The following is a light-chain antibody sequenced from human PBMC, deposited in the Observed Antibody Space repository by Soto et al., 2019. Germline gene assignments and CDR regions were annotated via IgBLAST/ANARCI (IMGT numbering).Light chain of an antibody. J-gene: IGKJ1*01. CDR2: AAS. CDR3: QQYYSYPHT. V-gene: IGKV1-8*01. CDR1: QGISSY. Sequence: AIRMIQSPSSFSASTGDRVTITCRASQGISSYLAWYQQKPGKAPKLLIYAASTLQSGVPSRFSGSGSGTDFTLTISFLQSEDFATYYCQQYYSYPHTFGQGTKVEIK.